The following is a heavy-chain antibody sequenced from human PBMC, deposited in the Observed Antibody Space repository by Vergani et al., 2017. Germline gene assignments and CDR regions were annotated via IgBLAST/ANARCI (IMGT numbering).Heavy chain of an antibody. CDR2: ISGSGGST. J-gene: IGHJ4*02. Sequence: EVQLLESGGGLVQPGGSLRLSCAASGFTFSSYAMSWVRQAPGKGLEWVAAISGSGGSTYYADSVKGRFTITRDNSKNTLYLQMNSLRAEDTAVDYCAKLIAVWGGYYDYWGQGTLVTVSS. D-gene: IGHD3-3*01. V-gene: IGHV3-23*01. CDR3: AKLIAVWGGYYDY. CDR1: GFTFSSYA.